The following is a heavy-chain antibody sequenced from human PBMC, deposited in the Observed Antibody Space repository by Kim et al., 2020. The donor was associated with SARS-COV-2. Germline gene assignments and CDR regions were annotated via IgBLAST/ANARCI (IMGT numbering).Heavy chain of an antibody. V-gene: IGHV3-53*01. D-gene: IGHD4-17*01. J-gene: IGHJ6*02. Sequence: GGSLRLSCAASGFTVSSNYMSWVRQAPGKGLEWVSVIYSGGSTYYADSVKGRFTISRDNSKNTLYLQMNSLRAEDTAVYYCARDQVGYGGGMYVWGQGTTVTVSS. CDR2: IYSGGST. CDR3: ARDQVGYGGGMYV. CDR1: GFTVSSNY.